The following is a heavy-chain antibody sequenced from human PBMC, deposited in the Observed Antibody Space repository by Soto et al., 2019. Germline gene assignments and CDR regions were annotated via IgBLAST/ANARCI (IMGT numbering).Heavy chain of an antibody. D-gene: IGHD2-8*01. V-gene: IGHV6-1*01. Sequence: QTLSLTCAISGDSVSSIRATWNWIRQSPSRGLEWLGRTYYRSKWSYDYALSVKGRMTINPDTSKSQFSLHLISVTPEDAAVYYCARALGVYFDYWAQGTLVTVSS. J-gene: IGHJ4*02. CDR2: TYYRSKWSY. CDR1: GDSVSSIRAT. CDR3: ARALGVYFDY.